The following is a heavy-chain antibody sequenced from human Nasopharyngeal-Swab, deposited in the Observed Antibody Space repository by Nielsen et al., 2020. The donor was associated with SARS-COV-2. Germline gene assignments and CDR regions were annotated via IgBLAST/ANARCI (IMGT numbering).Heavy chain of an antibody. Sequence: GGSLRLYCAASGFTFDDYAMHWVRQDTGKGLEWVSGISWNSGSIGYADSVKGLFTISRDNSKNSLYLQMNSLRAEDTALYYCAKDIVRGVMDAFDIWGQGTMVTVS. J-gene: IGHJ3*02. CDR3: AKDIVRGVMDAFDI. D-gene: IGHD3-10*02. CDR2: ISWNSGSI. V-gene: IGHV3-9*01. CDR1: GFTFDDYA.